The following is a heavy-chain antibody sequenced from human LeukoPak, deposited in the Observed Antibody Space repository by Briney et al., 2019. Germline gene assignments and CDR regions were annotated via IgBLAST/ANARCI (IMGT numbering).Heavy chain of an antibody. J-gene: IGHJ4*02. Sequence: GGSLRLSCAASGFTFSSYAMTWVRQAPGKGLEWVSAISGGDGSTYYADSVKGRFTISRDNSQNTLFLQMNSLRAEDTAVYYCAKGSGYDARVYDYWGQGTLVTVSS. CDR1: GFTFSSYA. D-gene: IGHD5-12*01. CDR2: ISGGDGST. CDR3: AKGSGYDARVYDY. V-gene: IGHV3-23*01.